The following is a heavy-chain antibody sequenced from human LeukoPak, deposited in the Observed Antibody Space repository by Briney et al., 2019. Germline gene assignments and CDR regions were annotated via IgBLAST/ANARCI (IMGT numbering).Heavy chain of an antibody. CDR2: ISGSGGST. CDR1: GFTFSSYA. CDR3: AKGGCSSTSCYSGAFDI. Sequence: GGSLRLSCAASGFTFSSYAMSWVRQAPGKGLEWVSAISGSGGSTYYADTVKGRFTISRDNSKNTLYLQMNSLRAEDTAVYYCAKGGCSSTSCYSGAFDIWGQGTMATVSS. D-gene: IGHD2-2*01. V-gene: IGHV3-23*01. J-gene: IGHJ3*02.